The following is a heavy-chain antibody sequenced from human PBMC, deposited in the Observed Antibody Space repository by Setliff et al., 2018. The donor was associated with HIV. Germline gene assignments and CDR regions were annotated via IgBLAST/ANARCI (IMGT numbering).Heavy chain of an antibody. CDR2: VTHSGTT. J-gene: IGHJ4*02. CDR3: ARGRKKTLAVSGTRYFDF. CDR1: GGSFSGFY. V-gene: IGHV4-34*01. Sequence: PSETLSLTCAVYGGSFSGFYWTFIRQSPGKGLEWIGEVTHSGTTTYDPSLKSRITISVDTSKNQFSLKLTSVTAADMGVYYCARGRKKTLAVSGTRYFDFWGQGTQVTVSS. D-gene: IGHD6-19*01.